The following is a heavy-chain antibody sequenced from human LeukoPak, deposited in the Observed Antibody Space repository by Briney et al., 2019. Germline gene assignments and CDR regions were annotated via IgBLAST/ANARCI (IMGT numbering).Heavy chain of an antibody. Sequence: ASVKVSCKASGYTFTSCDINWVRQATGQGREWMGWMNPNSGNTGYAQKFQGRVTITRNTSISTAYMELSSLRSEDTAVYYCARVEATINYHYYYYMDVWGKGTTVTVS. CDR1: GYTFTSCD. CDR3: ARVEATINYHYYYYMDV. J-gene: IGHJ6*03. CDR2: MNPNSGNT. V-gene: IGHV1-8*03. D-gene: IGHD5-12*01.